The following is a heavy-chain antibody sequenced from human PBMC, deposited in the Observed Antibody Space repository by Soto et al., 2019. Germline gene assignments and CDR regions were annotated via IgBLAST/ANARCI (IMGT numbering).Heavy chain of an antibody. CDR2: IYWDDDK. J-gene: IGHJ4*02. CDR1: GFSLSSYGMG. Sequence: QITLKESGPTLVRPAQTLTLTCGFSGFSLSSYGMGVAWIRQPPGKALEWLALIYWDDDKRYSPSRKDRLAISKEPSSNQVVLTITTMDPGDTATYFCAHAGDYDPLTFDHWGPGTLVTVSS. CDR3: AHAGDYDPLTFDH. V-gene: IGHV2-5*02. D-gene: IGHD4-17*01.